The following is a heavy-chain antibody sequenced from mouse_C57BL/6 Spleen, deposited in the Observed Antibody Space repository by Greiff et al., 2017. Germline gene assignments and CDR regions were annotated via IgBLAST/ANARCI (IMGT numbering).Heavy chain of an antibody. J-gene: IGHJ3*01. V-gene: IGHV1-81*01. CDR2: IYPRSGNT. Sequence: QVQLKESGAELARPGASVKLSCKASGYTFTSYGISWVKQRTGQGLEWIGEIYPRSGNTYYNEKFKGKATLTADKSSSTAYMELRSLTSEDSAVYFCATQATGFAYWGQGTLVTVSA. CDR1: GYTFTSYG. D-gene: IGHD3-2*02. CDR3: ATQATGFAY.